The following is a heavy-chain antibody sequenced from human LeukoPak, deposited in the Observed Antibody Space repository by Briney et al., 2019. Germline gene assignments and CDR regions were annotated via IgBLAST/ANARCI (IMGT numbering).Heavy chain of an antibody. V-gene: IGHV4-34*01. CDR2: INHSGST. D-gene: IGHD6-13*01. Sequence: SETLSLTCAVYGGSFSGYYWSWIRQPPGKGLEWIGEINHSGSTNYNPSLKSRVTISVDTSKNQFSLKLSSVTAADTAVYYCARPGLVRTRIPSYYFDYWGQGTLVTVSS. CDR1: GGSFSGYY. J-gene: IGHJ4*02. CDR3: ARPGLVRTRIPSYYFDY.